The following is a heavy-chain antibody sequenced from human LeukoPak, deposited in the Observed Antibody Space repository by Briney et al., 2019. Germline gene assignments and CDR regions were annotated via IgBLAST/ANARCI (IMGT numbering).Heavy chain of an antibody. Sequence: GSLRLSCAASGFTFSSYGMHWVRQAPGKGLEWIGEINHSGSTNYNPSLKSRVTISVDTSKNQFSLKLTSVTAADTAVYYCATKAQGYQYGMDVWGQGTTVTVSS. CDR2: INHSGST. V-gene: IGHV4-34*08. CDR3: ATKAQGYQYGMDV. CDR1: GFTFSSYG. J-gene: IGHJ6*02. D-gene: IGHD2-8*01.